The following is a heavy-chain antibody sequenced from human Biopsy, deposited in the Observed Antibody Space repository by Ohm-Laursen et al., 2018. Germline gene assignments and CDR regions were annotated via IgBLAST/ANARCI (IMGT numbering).Heavy chain of an antibody. V-gene: IGHV4-39*01. CDR2: IYNTETT. J-gene: IGHJ5*02. CDR1: GGSISSSTTYY. Sequence: SETLSLTCTVSGGSISSSTTYYWAWLRQPPGKGLEWIGTIYNTETTFYNPSLKSRDTISVATSTNQFSLKVSSVTAADTALYFCARHPTGFWFDPWGHGTLVTVSS. CDR3: ARHPTGFWFDP.